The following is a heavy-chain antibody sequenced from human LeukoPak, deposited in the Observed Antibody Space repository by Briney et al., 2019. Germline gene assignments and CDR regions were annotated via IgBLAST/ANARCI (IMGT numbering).Heavy chain of an antibody. D-gene: IGHD6-13*01. CDR3: ARIGAGSSRDY. Sequence: GGSLRLSCAASGFSFSNSGMHWVRQTPGKGLEWVAVISYEGRNKYYADSVKGRFTISRDNSKNTLYLQMSSLRAEDTAMYYCARIGAGSSRDYWGQGTLVTVSS. CDR1: GFSFSNSG. J-gene: IGHJ4*02. V-gene: IGHV3-30*03. CDR2: ISYEGRNK.